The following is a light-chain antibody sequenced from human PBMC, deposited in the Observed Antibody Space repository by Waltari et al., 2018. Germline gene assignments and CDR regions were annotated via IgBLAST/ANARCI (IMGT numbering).Light chain of an antibody. J-gene: IGKJ2*01. CDR1: QSIATR. V-gene: IGKV1-39*01. CDR3: QQSSNLPYT. CDR2: DAS. Sequence: DIQMTHSPSSLSASEGDRVTITSRASQSIATRLNWYQQKPGKAPKVLIFDASTLQTGVPSRFSGSASGTHFTLTISSLQPEDSATYFCQQSSNLPYTFGQGTKLEIK.